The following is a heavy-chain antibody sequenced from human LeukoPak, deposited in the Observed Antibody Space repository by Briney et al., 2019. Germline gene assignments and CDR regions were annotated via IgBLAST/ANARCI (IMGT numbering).Heavy chain of an antibody. Sequence: KPSETLSLTCTVSGGSISSYYWSWIRQPAGKGLEWIGRIYTSGSTNYNPSLKSRVTMSVDTSKNQFSLKLSSVTAADTAVYYCASERGYSGYGKSSYYYYGMDVWGQGTTVTVPS. V-gene: IGHV4-4*07. CDR2: IYTSGST. CDR1: GGSISSYY. CDR3: ASERGYSGYGKSSYYYYGMDV. D-gene: IGHD5-12*01. J-gene: IGHJ6*02.